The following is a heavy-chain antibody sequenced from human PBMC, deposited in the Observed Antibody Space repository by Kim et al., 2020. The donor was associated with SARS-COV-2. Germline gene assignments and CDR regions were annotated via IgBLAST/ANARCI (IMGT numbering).Heavy chain of an antibody. D-gene: IGHD3-10*01. Sequence: SVKVSCKASGGTFSSYAISWVRQAPGQGLEWMGGIIPIFGTANYAQKFQGRVTITADKSTSTAYMELSSLRSEDTAVYYRARRGFGELSPFDYWGQGTLVTVSS. CDR1: GGTFSSYA. CDR3: ARRGFGELSPFDY. V-gene: IGHV1-69*06. CDR2: IIPIFGTA. J-gene: IGHJ4*02.